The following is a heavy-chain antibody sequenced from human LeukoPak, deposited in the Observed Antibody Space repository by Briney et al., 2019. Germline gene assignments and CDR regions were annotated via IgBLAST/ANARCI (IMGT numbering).Heavy chain of an antibody. D-gene: IGHD6-13*01. CDR2: IWYDGSNK. Sequence: GRSLRLSCAASGFTFSSYGMHWVRQAPGKGLEWVAVIWYDGSNKYYADSVKGRFTISRDNSKNTLYLQMNSLRAEDTAVYYCARVSGSSSWYYYYYYYGMDVWGQGTTVIVSS. CDR1: GFTFSSYG. V-gene: IGHV3-33*01. CDR3: ARVSGSSSWYYYYYYYGMDV. J-gene: IGHJ6*02.